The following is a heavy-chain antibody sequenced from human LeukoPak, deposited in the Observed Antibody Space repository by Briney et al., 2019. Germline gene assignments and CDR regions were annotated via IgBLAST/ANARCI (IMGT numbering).Heavy chain of an antibody. D-gene: IGHD3-22*01. V-gene: IGHV1-46*01. CDR3: ARGNISGGYYDISGYSQGY. Sequence: ASVKVSCKASGYTFTSYYMHWVRQAPGQGLEWMEIINPSGGSTSYAQKFQGRVTMTRDTSTSTVYMELSSLRSEDTAVYYFARGNISGGYYDISGYSQGYGGQGILVTVTS. CDR1: GYTFTSYY. J-gene: IGHJ4*02. CDR2: INPSGGST.